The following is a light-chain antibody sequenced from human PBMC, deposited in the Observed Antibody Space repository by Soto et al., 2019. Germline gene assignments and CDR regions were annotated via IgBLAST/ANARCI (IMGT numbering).Light chain of an antibody. CDR3: RSYTSNFTPV. CDR1: SLDVGGYNY. Sequence: QSALTQPASVSGSPGQSITISCTGTSLDVGGYNYASWYQKHPGKAPNLMIYDFSKRHSGVSNRFSGSKSANTASLTISGLQAEDEADYYCRSYTSNFTPVFGGGTKLTVL. V-gene: IGLV2-14*03. CDR2: DFS. J-gene: IGLJ2*01.